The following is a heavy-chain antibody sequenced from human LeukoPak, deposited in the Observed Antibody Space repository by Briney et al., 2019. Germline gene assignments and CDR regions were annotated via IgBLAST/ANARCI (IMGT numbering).Heavy chain of an antibody. CDR1: GFTFSSYS. CDR2: ISSSSSTI. CDR3: AREVTGDGYNPNYYYFGMDV. V-gene: IGHV3-48*01. Sequence: GGFLRLSCAASGFTFSSYSMNWVRQAPGKGLEWVSYISSSSSTIYYADSVKGRFTISRDNAKNSLYLQMNSLRSEDTAVYYCAREVTGDGYNPNYYYFGMDVWGQGTTVTVSS. J-gene: IGHJ6*02. D-gene: IGHD5-24*01.